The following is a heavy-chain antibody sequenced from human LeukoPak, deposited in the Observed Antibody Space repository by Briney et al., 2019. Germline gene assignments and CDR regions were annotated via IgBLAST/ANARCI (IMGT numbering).Heavy chain of an antibody. CDR2: ISSSSSYK. D-gene: IGHD2-21*01. CDR3: ARDSISADYYYGMDV. Sequence: GGSLRLSCAASGFTFSDYYMSWIRQAPGKGLEWVSYISSSSSYKNYADSVKGRFTISRDNAKNSLYLQMNSLRAEDTAVYYCARDSISADYYYGMDVWGQGTTVTVSS. CDR1: GFTFSDYY. J-gene: IGHJ6*02. V-gene: IGHV3-11*06.